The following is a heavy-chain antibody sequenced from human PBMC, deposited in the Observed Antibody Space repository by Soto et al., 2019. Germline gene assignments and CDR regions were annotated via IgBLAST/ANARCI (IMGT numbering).Heavy chain of an antibody. Sequence: SETLSLTCTVSGASVSSSNYYWGWIRQPPGKGLEWIGSIYYSGTTYYNPSLKSRLIISVDTSRDQFSLKLNSVTAADTAMYWCARLGRFGEPAFDYWGQGTLVTVSS. CDR3: ARLGRFGEPAFDY. CDR2: IYYSGTT. V-gene: IGHV4-39*01. J-gene: IGHJ4*02. D-gene: IGHD3-10*01. CDR1: GASVSSSNYY.